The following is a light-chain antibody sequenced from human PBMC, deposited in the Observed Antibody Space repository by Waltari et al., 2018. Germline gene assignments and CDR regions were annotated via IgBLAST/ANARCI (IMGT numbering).Light chain of an antibody. CDR2: TAS. CDR1: QNINRF. V-gene: IGKV1-39*01. CDR3: QQSYSIPFT. J-gene: IGKJ2*01. Sequence: DIQMTQSPSPLSASVGDRVTITCRTSQNINRFFNWYQHKPGEAPKLLIYTASSMQGGVPSRFSGSGSGTEFSLTISSLQPEDFATYYCQQSYSIPFTFGQGTKVEIK.